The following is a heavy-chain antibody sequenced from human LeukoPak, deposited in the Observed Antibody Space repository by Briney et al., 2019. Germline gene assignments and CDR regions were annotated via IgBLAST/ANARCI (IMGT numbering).Heavy chain of an antibody. Sequence: PSETLSLTCTVSGGSISSGGYYWSWIRQPPGKGLEWIGYIYHSGSTYYNPSLKSRVTISVDRSKNQFSLKLSSVTAADTAVYYCARDGGFWPVRTGHDYWGQGTLVTVSS. D-gene: IGHD2-15*01. J-gene: IGHJ4*02. CDR3: ARDGGFWPVRTGHDY. V-gene: IGHV4-30-2*01. CDR2: IYHSGST. CDR1: GGSISSGGYY.